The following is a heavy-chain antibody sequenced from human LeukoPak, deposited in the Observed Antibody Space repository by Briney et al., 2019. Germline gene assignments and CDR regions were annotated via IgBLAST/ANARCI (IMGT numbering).Heavy chain of an antibody. D-gene: IGHD6-13*01. CDR3: ARTIAAAVYNVFNI. J-gene: IGHJ3*02. V-gene: IGHV3-21*01. CDR1: GFTFSSYS. CDR2: ISSSSSYI. Sequence: PGGSLRLSCAASGFTFSSYSMNWVRQAPGKGLEWVSSISSSSSYIYYADSVKGRFTISRDNAKNSLYLQMNSLRAEDTAVYYCARTIAAAVYNVFNIWAKGKMVTVS.